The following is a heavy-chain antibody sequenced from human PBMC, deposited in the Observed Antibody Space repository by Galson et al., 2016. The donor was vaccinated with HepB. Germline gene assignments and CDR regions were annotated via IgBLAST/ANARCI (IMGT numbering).Heavy chain of an antibody. CDR1: GYTLTNYW. Sequence: QSGAEVKKPGESLTISCQASGYTLTNYWIGWVRQMPGEGLEWMGIIYPGDSDIRYNSSFQGQVTISADNSITTAYLQWGSLKASDSAIYFCARRDRECSGVSCYARNFDYWGQGTLVIFSS. CDR2: IYPGDSDI. J-gene: IGHJ4*02. CDR3: ARRDRECSGVSCYARNFDY. V-gene: IGHV5-51*01. D-gene: IGHD2-15*01.